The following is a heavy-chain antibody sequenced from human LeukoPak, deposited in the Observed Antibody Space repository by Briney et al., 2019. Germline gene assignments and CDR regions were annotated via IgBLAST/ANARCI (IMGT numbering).Heavy chain of an antibody. CDR1: GGSFSGYY. Sequence: PSETLSLTCAVYGGSFSGYYWSWIRQPPGKGLEWIGEINHSGSTNYNPSLKSRVTISVDTSKNQFSLKLSSVTAADTAVYYCARGRNWNYEYYFDYWGQGTLVTVSS. D-gene: IGHD1-7*01. CDR3: ARGRNWNYEYYFDY. J-gene: IGHJ4*02. V-gene: IGHV4-34*01. CDR2: INHSGST.